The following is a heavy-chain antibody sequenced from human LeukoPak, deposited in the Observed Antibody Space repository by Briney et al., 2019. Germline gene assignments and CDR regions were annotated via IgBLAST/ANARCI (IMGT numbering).Heavy chain of an antibody. V-gene: IGHV1-18*01. J-gene: IGHJ4*02. CDR1: GYTFTSYG. D-gene: IGHD2-15*01. CDR2: ISAYNGNT. CDR3: ARVRYCSGGSCYYFDY. Sequence: VASVKVSCKASGYTFTSYGISWVRQAPGQGLGWMGWISAYNGNTNYAQKLQGRVTMTTDTSTSTAYMELRSLRSDDTAVYYCARVRYCSGGSCYYFDYWGQGTLVTVSS.